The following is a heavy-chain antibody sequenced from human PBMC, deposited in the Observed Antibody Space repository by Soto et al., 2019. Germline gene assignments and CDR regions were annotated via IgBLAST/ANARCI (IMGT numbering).Heavy chain of an antibody. J-gene: IGHJ6*02. D-gene: IGHD3-3*01. Sequence: GGSLRLSCVASGFTFSTHAMSWVRQSPGKGLEWVSTFSGSGGNIYYAESVKGRLTISRDDSKNTLYLHMNSLRVEDTAVYYCAKDPPWTVGPLAMDVWGQGATVTVSS. CDR3: AKDPPWTVGPLAMDV. V-gene: IGHV3-23*01. CDR1: GFTFSTHA. CDR2: FSGSGGNI.